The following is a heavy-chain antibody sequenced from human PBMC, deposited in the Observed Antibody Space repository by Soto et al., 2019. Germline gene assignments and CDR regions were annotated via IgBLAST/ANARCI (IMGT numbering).Heavy chain of an antibody. D-gene: IGHD4-17*01. CDR1: GFTFSSYD. J-gene: IGHJ4*02. CDR3: ARTTTTKSRDY. V-gene: IGHV3-23*01. CDR2: ISVTGSGT. Sequence: EVQLFESGGGLVQPGGSLGLSCAASGFTFSSYDMSWVRQAPGKGLEYVSSISVTGSGTYYADSVKGRFTISRDNSKNTLYLQMNSLRVEDTAVYYCARTTTTKSRDYWGQGTLVTVS.